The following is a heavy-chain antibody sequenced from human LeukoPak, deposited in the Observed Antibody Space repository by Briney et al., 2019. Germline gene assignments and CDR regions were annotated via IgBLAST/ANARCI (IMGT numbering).Heavy chain of an antibody. V-gene: IGHV3-15*01. D-gene: IGHD3-10*01. Sequence: EPGGPLRLSCAASGLTFSNAWMSGVRQAPGKGLEWVGRIKSKTDGGTTDYAAPVKGRFTISRDDSKNPMYLQMNSLKTEDTAVYYCTTDPGSGSSQKIDYWGQGTLVTVSS. CDR3: TTDPGSGSSQKIDY. CDR1: GLTFSNAW. J-gene: IGHJ4*02. CDR2: IKSKTDGGTT.